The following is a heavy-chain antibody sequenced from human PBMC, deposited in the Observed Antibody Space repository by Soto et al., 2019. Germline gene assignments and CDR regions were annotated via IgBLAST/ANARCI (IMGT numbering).Heavy chain of an antibody. Sequence: ASVKVSCKASGYSFITYAMHGLRQAPGQRLEWMGWINTINGNTEYSQKFQGRVTITRDTSATTTYMELGSLTSEDTAVYFCARRGSRSVDYWGQGTLVTVSS. V-gene: IGHV1-3*04. D-gene: IGHD3-16*01. CDR2: INTINGNT. J-gene: IGHJ4*02. CDR3: ARRGSRSVDY. CDR1: GYSFITYA.